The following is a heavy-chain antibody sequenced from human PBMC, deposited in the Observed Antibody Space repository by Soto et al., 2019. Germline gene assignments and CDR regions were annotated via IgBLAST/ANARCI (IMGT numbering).Heavy chain of an antibody. D-gene: IGHD6-19*01. CDR3: ATPHNIAVADTFDY. CDR2: ISAYNGIT. CDR1: GYTFTNFG. V-gene: IGHV1-18*01. Sequence: ASVKVSCKASGYTFTNFGISWVRQAPGQGLEWMGWISAYNGITNYAQKFQGRVTMTTDTSTSTAYMELSSLRSEDTAVYYCATPHNIAVADTFDYWGQGTLVTVSS. J-gene: IGHJ4*02.